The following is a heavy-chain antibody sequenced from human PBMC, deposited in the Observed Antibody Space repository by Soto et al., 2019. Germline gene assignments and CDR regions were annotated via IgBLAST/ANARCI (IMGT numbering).Heavy chain of an antibody. Sequence: ASVKVSCKASGYTFTSYGISWVRQAPGQGLEWMGWISAYNGNTNYAQKLQGRVTMTTDTSTSTAYMELRSLRSDDTAVYYGASRRDGYNYGDYWGQGTLVTVSS. CDR3: ASRRDGYNYGDY. CDR1: GYTFTSYG. D-gene: IGHD5-12*01. J-gene: IGHJ4*02. CDR2: ISAYNGNT. V-gene: IGHV1-18*01.